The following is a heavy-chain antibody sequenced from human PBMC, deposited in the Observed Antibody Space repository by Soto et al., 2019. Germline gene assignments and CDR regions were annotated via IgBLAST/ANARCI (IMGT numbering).Heavy chain of an antibody. CDR3: ARDSGAKLSSS. J-gene: IGHJ4*02. CDR2: IVPIYRTA. V-gene: IGHV1-69*01. CDR1: GGTFSSYR. D-gene: IGHD6-13*01. Sequence: QVQLVQSGAEVKKPGSSVKVSCKASGGTFSSYRINWVRQAPGQGLEWVGGIVPIYRTADYAQKFQGRVTNTAGESAPKAYMELRRLKSKGTAVYYCARDSGAKLSSSWGQGTLVTVSS.